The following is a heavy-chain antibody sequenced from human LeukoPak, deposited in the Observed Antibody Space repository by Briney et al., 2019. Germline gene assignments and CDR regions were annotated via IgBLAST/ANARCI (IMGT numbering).Heavy chain of an antibody. CDR1: GFTFSNTW. Sequence: GGSLRLSCAASGFTFSNTWMHWVRQAPGKGLVWVSRINSDGSTRSYADSVKGRFTISRDNAKNMMYLLMNSLRGEDTAVYYCARDRGSTEFDYWGQGTLVTVSS. V-gene: IGHV3-74*01. CDR3: ARDRGSTEFDY. CDR2: INSDGSTR. D-gene: IGHD1-26*01. J-gene: IGHJ4*02.